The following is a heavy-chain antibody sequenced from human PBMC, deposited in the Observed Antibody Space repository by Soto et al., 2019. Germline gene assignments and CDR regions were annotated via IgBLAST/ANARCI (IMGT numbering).Heavy chain of an antibody. D-gene: IGHD5-12*01. J-gene: IGHJ4*02. CDR2: IKSDGSSA. V-gene: IGHV3-74*01. CDR3: AKVSSGYDAGPSAF. Sequence: GEGLVWVSRIKSDGSSAHYADSVKGRFTISRDNAGNTLYLQMNSLRGEDTAVYYCAKVSSGYDAGPSAFWGQGTSVTVFS.